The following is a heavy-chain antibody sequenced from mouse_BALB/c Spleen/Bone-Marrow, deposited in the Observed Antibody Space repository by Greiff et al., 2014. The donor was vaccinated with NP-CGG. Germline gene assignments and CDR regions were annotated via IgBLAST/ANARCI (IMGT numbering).Heavy chain of an antibody. V-gene: IGHV5-4*02. D-gene: IGHD2-10*02. CDR1: GFPYSDYY. Sequence: HHVDSGGCLLQPGGSRKLSCAVAGFPYSDYYLLCFRSTPDTRMAVVATISDGGGYTYYPDSVWGRFTISRDNAKNNLYLQMSSLKSEDTAMYYCARSGERYGAMDYWGQGTSVTVFS. J-gene: IGHJ4*01. CDR2: ISDGGGYT. CDR3: ARSGERYGAMDY.